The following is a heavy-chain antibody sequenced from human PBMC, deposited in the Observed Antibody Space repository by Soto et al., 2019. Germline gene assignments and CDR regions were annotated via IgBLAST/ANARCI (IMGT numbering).Heavy chain of an antibody. V-gene: IGHV3-53*01. CDR1: GFTVSSNY. Sequence: GGSLRLSCAASGFTVSSNYMSWVRQAPGKGLEWVSVIYSGGNTYYADSVKGRFTISRDNSKNTLFLQMNSLRDEDTAIYYCAKDGLSDSPSAIDYWGQGARVTVSS. CDR3: AKDGLSDSPSAIDY. J-gene: IGHJ4*02. CDR2: IYSGGNT. D-gene: IGHD6-13*01.